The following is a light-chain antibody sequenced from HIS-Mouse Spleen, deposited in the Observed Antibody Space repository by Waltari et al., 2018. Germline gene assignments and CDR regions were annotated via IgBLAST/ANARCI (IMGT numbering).Light chain of an antibody. CDR1: QSISSW. J-gene: IGKJ3*01. Sequence: DIQMTQSPSTMSASVGDRVTITCRASQSISSWLAWYQQKPGKAPKLLIYKASSLESGVPSRFSGSGSGNEFTLTISSLQPDDCATYYCQQYNSYIFTFGPGTKVDSK. V-gene: IGKV1-5*03. CDR2: KAS. CDR3: QQYNSYIFT.